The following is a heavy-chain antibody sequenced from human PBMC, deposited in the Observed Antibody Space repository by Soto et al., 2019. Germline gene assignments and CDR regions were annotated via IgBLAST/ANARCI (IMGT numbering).Heavy chain of an antibody. Sequence: ASVKVSCKASGYTFTSYAMHWVRQAPGQRLERMGWINAGNGNTKYSQKFQGRVTITRDTSASTAYMELSSLRSEDTAVYYCARARITIFGVVIPGRNYGMDVWGQGTTVTVSS. V-gene: IGHV1-3*01. CDR1: GYTFTSYA. CDR2: INAGNGNT. CDR3: ARARITIFGVVIPGRNYGMDV. D-gene: IGHD3-3*01. J-gene: IGHJ6*02.